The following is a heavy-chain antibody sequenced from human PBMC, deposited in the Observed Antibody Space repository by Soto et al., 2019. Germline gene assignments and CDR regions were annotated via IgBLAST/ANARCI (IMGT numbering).Heavy chain of an antibody. CDR2: ISSSGRHI. CDR3: ASLLPDCSGASCYNWFDP. V-gene: IGHV3-21*01. J-gene: IGHJ5*02. Sequence: ESGGGLVKPGGSLRLSCAASGFTFSDYGMNWVRQAPGKGLEWVSSISSSGRHIYYADSVKGRFTISRDNTKNSLYLHMNSLRAEDTAVFYCASLLPDCSGASCYNWFDPWGPGTLVTVSS. CDR1: GFTFSDYG. D-gene: IGHD2-15*01.